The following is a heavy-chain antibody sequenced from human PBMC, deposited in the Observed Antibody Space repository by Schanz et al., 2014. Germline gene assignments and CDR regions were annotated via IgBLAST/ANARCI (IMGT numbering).Heavy chain of an antibody. CDR3: AKSKSQLPLFDY. J-gene: IGHJ4*02. CDR2: ILYDGSYK. CDR1: GFVFRTFA. D-gene: IGHD2-21*01. Sequence: VQLLESGGTVVQPGGSLRVSCAASGFVFRTFAMYWVRQAPGKGLEWVAVILYDGSYKDYADAVKGRFTISRDSSKNTLYLQMNSLRADDTAVYYCAKSKSQLPLFDYWGQGTLVAVSS. V-gene: IGHV3-30*18.